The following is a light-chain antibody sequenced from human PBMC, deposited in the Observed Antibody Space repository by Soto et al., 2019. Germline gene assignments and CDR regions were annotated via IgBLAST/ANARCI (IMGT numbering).Light chain of an antibody. J-gene: IGLJ1*01. Sequence: QSVLTQPPSVSGAPGQRVTISCTGSSSIIGAGYDVHWYQQLPGTDPKLLIYGNSNRPSGVPDRFSGSKSGTSASLAITGLQAEDEADYYCQSYDSSLSDVFGTGPKLTVL. V-gene: IGLV1-40*01. CDR2: GNS. CDR1: SSIIGAGYD. CDR3: QSYDSSLSDV.